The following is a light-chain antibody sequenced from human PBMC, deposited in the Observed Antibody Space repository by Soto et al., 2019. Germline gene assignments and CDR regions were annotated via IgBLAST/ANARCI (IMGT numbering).Light chain of an antibody. CDR1: RNVSGDS. Sequence: FAGARSSLSFYTTRNVSGDSLAWYQQKPGQAPRLLVHDASSWDTGISDRFTGSGSGTDFTLTITTMEPEDFAVYYCQQYGGSSRTFGQGTKVDVK. CDR2: DAS. V-gene: IGKV3-20*01. CDR3: QQYGGSSRT. J-gene: IGKJ1*01.